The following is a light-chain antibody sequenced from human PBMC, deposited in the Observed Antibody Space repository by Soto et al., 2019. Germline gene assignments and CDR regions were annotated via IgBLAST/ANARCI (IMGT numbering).Light chain of an antibody. CDR3: QQRSSWPLT. CDR1: QSVSSY. CDR2: GAS. V-gene: IGKV3-11*01. J-gene: IGKJ4*02. Sequence: ELVWTQSQGTLYLSPGERATLSCRASQSVSSYYLAWYQQKPGQAPRLLIDGASNRATGIPARFSGSGSGTDFTLTISSLEPEDFAVYFCQQRSSWPLTFGGGTKVDIK.